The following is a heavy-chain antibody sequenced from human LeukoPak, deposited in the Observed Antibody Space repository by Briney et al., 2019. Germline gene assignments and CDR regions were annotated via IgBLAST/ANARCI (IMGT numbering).Heavy chain of an antibody. V-gene: IGHV3-23*01. CDR1: GFIFSSYA. D-gene: IGHD3-3*01. Sequence: GGSLRLSCAASGFIFSSYAISWVRQAPGKGLEWVSGIRTSGDTFYADSVKGRFTISRDISKNTVYLQMNGQRAEDSAVYYCATLSYDVWTGINWFDPWGQGTLVTVSS. CDR2: IRTSGDT. CDR3: ATLSYDVWTGINWFDP. J-gene: IGHJ5*02.